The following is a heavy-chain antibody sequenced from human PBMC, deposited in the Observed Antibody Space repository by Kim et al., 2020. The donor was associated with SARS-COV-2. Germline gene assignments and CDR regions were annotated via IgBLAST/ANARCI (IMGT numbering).Heavy chain of an antibody. J-gene: IGHJ3*02. CDR2: ISGSGGST. D-gene: IGHD3-22*01. CDR3: AKDHEYYYDSSGYPRDAFDI. Sequence: GGSLRLSCAASGFTFSSYAMSWVRQAPGKGLEWVSAISGSGGSTYYADSVKGRFTISRDNSKNTLYLQMNSLRAEDTAVYYCAKDHEYYYDSSGYPRDAFDIWGQGTMVTVSS. V-gene: IGHV3-23*01. CDR1: GFTFSSYA.